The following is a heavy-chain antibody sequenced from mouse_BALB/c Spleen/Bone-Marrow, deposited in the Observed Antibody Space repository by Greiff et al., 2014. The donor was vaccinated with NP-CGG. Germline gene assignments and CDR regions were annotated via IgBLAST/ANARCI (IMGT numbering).Heavy chain of an antibody. Sequence: DLVKPGASVKLSCKASGYTFTNYWINWIKQRPGQGLEWIGRIAPGSGSTYYNEMFKGKTTLTVDTSSSTAYIQLSSLSSEDSDVYFCARERYGYDGWDFDVWGAGTTVTVSA. CDR1: GYTFTNYW. CDR2: IAPGSGST. J-gene: IGHJ1*01. CDR3: ARERYGYDGWDFDV. V-gene: IGHV1S41*01. D-gene: IGHD2-2*01.